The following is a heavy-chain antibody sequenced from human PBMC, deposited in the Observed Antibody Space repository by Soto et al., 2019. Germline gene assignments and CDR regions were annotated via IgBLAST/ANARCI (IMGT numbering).Heavy chain of an antibody. D-gene: IGHD6-6*01. J-gene: IGHJ4*02. CDR3: ASRREGIAARRRLPFDY. CDR1: GGTFSSYA. Sequence: SVKVSCKASGGTFSSYAISWVRQAPGQGLEWMGGIIPIFGTANYAQKFQGRVTITADESTSTAYMELSSLRSEDTAVYYCASRREGIAARRRLPFDYWGQGTLVTVSS. V-gene: IGHV1-69*13. CDR2: IIPIFGTA.